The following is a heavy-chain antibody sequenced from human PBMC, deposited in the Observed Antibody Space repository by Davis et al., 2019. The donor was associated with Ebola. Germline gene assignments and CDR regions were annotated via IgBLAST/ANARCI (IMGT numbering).Heavy chain of an antibody. CDR1: GGTFSSYA. CDR2: IIPIFGTA. V-gene: IGHV1-69*05. J-gene: IGHJ4*02. D-gene: IGHD2-21*02. Sequence: SVKVSCKASGGTFSSYAISWVRQAPGQGLEWMGGIIPIFGTANYAQKFQGRVTITRDTSASTAYMELNNLRSEDTAVYYCARGPSVATAHYFDYWGQGTLVTVSS. CDR3: ARGPSVATAHYFDY.